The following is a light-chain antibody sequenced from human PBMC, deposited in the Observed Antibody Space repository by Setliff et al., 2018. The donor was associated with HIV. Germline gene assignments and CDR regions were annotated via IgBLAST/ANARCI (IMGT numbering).Light chain of an antibody. CDR2: DND. J-gene: IGLJ3*02. Sequence: QSALPQHASVSGSPGQSITISCTGTSSDVGGYNYVSWYQQLPGTAPKLLIYDNDKRPSGIPDRFSGSKSGTSATLAITGLQTGDEADYYCGTWDASLSAGVFGRGTK. CDR1: SSDVGGYNY. CDR3: GTWDASLSAGV. V-gene: IGLV1-51*01.